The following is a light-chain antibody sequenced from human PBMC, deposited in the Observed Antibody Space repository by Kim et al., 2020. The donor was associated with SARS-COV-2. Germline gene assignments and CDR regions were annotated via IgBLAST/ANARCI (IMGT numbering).Light chain of an antibody. CDR2: DDS. CDR1: NVGSKR. CDR3: QVWDTPSDHFV. V-gene: IGLV3-21*03. Sequence: APGKTARITGGGNNVGSKRVGWYQKKPGQAPVVVIKDDSDRPSGIPERFSGSNSGNTATLTISRVEAGDEADYYCQVWDTPSDHFVFGAGTKVTVL. J-gene: IGLJ1*01.